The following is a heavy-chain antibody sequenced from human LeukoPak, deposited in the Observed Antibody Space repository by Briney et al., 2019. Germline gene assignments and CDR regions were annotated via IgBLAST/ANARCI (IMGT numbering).Heavy chain of an antibody. V-gene: IGHV3-9*01. D-gene: IGHD6-13*01. CDR3: AKGAAAGQPNWFDP. Sequence: PGGSLRLSCAASGFTFDDYAMHWVRQAPGKGLEWVSGISWNSGSIGYADSVKGRFTISRDNAKNSLYLQMNSLRAEDTASYYCAKGAAAGQPNWFDPWGQGTLVTVSS. J-gene: IGHJ5*02. CDR2: ISWNSGSI. CDR1: GFTFDDYA.